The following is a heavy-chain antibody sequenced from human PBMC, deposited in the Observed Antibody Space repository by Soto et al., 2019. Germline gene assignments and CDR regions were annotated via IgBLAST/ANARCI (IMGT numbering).Heavy chain of an antibody. D-gene: IGHD6-19*01. CDR2: IIPIFGTA. V-gene: IGHV1-69*12. J-gene: IGHJ6*02. Sequence: QVQLVQSGAEVKKPGSSVKVSCKASGGTFSSYAISWVRQAPGQGLEWMGGIIPIFGTANYAQKFQGRVTITADESTSTAYMELSSLRSEDTAVYYCARWVKLWQPRIAVAGSTNYYYGMDVWGQGTTVTVSS. CDR3: ARWVKLWQPRIAVAGSTNYYYGMDV. CDR1: GGTFSSYA.